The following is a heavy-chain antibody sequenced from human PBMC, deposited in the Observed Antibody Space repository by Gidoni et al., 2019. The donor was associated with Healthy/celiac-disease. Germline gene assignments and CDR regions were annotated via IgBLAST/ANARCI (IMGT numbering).Heavy chain of an antibody. Sequence: QVQLVESGGGVVQPGRSLRLSCAASGFTFSSYAMHWVRQAPGKGLEWVAVISYDGSNKYYADSVKGRFTISRDNSKNTLYLQMNSLRAEDTAVYYCASLGDAFDIWGQGTMVTVSS. D-gene: IGHD1-26*01. CDR2: ISYDGSNK. CDR3: ASLGDAFDI. CDR1: GFTFSSYA. J-gene: IGHJ3*02. V-gene: IGHV3-30*01.